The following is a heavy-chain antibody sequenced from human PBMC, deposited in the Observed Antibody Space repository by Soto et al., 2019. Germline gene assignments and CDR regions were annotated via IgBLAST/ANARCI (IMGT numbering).Heavy chain of an antibody. CDR2: IKSKTDGGET. V-gene: IGHV3-15*07. Sequence: GGSLRLSCAASGFTFSNAWMNWVRQAPGKGLEWVGRIKSKTDGGETDYAAPVKGRFTISRDDSKNTLYLQMNSLKTEDTAVYYCTTATYYYDSSGYRWRPQGYDYWGQGTLVTVSS. CDR3: TTATYYYDSSGYRWRPQGYDY. D-gene: IGHD3-22*01. J-gene: IGHJ4*02. CDR1: GFTFSNAW.